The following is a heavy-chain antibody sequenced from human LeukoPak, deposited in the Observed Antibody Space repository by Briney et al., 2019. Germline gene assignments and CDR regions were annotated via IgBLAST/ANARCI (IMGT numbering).Heavy chain of an antibody. J-gene: IGHJ4*02. CDR1: GYTFTNYY. CDR2: INPSGGST. CDR3: ARDRGEDYSSSRVPRYYFDY. D-gene: IGHD6-6*01. V-gene: IGHV1-46*01. Sequence: ASVKVSCKASGYTFTNYYMHWVRQAPGQGLEWMGIINPSGGSTSYAQKFQGRVTMTRDTSTSTVYMELSSLRSEDTAVYYCARDRGEDYSSSRVPRYYFDYWGQGTLVTVSS.